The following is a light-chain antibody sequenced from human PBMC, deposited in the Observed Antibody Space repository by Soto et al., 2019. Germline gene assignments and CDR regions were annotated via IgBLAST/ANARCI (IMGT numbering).Light chain of an antibody. CDR3: RSYTSSSTLYV. CDR1: SSNVGGYNF. Sequence: QSVLTQPASVSGTPGQSITISCTGTSSNVGGYNFVSWYQQHTVKVPKVIIYDVTNRPSGVSTRFSGSKSGNTASLTISGRQAEDESDYYCRSYTSSSTLYVFGTGTKLTVL. CDR2: DVT. V-gene: IGLV2-14*03. J-gene: IGLJ1*01.